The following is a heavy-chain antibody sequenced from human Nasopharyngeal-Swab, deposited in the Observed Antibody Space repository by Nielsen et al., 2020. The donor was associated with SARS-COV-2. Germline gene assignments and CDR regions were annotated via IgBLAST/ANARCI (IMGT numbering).Heavy chain of an antibody. Sequence: GGSLRLSCAASGFTFSSYWINWVRQAPGKGLEWVANINQDGSLIHYVDSVKGRFTISRDNAKNSLYLQMNSLRAEDTAVYYCASSPAPFGVVIIVAFDIWGQGTMVTVSS. J-gene: IGHJ3*02. D-gene: IGHD3-3*01. V-gene: IGHV3-7*01. CDR3: ASSPAPFGVVIIVAFDI. CDR2: INQDGSLI. CDR1: GFTFSSYW.